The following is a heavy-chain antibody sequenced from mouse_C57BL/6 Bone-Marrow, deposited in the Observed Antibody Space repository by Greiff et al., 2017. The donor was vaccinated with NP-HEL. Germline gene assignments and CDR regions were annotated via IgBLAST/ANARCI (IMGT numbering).Heavy chain of an antibody. CDR2: IHPNSGST. CDR1: GYTFTSYW. D-gene: IGHD1-1*01. J-gene: IGHJ1*03. V-gene: IGHV1-64*01. CDR3: ARSAVVAPYWYFDV. Sequence: VQLKQPGAELVKPGASVKLSCKASGYTFTSYWMHWVKQRPGQGLEWIGMIHPNSGSTNYNEKFKSKATLTVDKSSSTAYMQLSSLTSEDSAVYYCARSAVVAPYWYFDVWGTGTTVTVSS.